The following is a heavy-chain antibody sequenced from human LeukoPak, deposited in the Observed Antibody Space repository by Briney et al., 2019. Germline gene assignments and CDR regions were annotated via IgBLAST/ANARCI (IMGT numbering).Heavy chain of an antibody. CDR2: IKQDGSEK. J-gene: IGHJ3*02. CDR1: GFIFSSHW. Sequence: GGSLRLSCAASGFIFSSHWMTWVRQAPGRGLEWVAIIKQDGSEKFYVDSVKGRFTISRDNAKNSLYLQMNSLRAEDTAMYYRAAEGYGDYGDAFDIWGQGTMVTVSS. CDR3: AAEGYGDYGDAFDI. V-gene: IGHV3-7*03. D-gene: IGHD4-17*01.